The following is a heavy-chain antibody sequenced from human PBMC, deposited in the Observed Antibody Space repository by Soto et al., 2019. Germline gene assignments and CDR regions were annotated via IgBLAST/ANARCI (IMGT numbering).Heavy chain of an antibody. D-gene: IGHD3-16*01. CDR2: INPSGTST. CDR3: AREFPYYESSDSYFDY. J-gene: IGHJ4*02. CDR1: GYTSTSCN. Sequence: ASVKVSCKTSGYTSTSCNVHWLRQAPGQGLEWMGFINPSGTSTTYAQQFHGRVTMTRDTSKNQFSLHLKSVTPEDTAVYYCAREFPYYESSDSYFDYWGQGALVTVSS. V-gene: IGHV1-46*01.